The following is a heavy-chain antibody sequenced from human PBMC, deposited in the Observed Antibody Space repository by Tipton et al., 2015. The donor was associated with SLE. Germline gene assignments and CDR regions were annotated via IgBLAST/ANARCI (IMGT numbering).Heavy chain of an antibody. CDR3: ARHDYNDYYLDY. J-gene: IGHJ4*02. CDR1: GDSISNGDDY. D-gene: IGHD4-11*01. CDR2: IYTSGST. V-gene: IGHV4-61*02. Sequence: TLSLTCTVSGDSISNGDDYWSWIRQPPGKGLEWIGRIYTSGSTNYNPSLKSRVTISVDTSKNQFSLKLSSVTAADTAVYYCARHDYNDYYLDYWGQGTLVTVSS.